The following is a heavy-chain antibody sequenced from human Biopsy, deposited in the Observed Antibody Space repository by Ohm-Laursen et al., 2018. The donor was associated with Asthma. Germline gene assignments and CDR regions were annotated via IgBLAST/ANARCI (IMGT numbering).Heavy chain of an antibody. J-gene: IGHJ6*02. D-gene: IGHD3-10*01. CDR3: ARAVDYSHYYGIDV. Sequence: ASVKVSCKTSGYTFNSAGITWVRQAPGQGLEWMGWISVYNGNTKVAQKLQDRVTMITDTSTSAAYIELRSLRSDDTAVYFCARAVDYSHYYGIDVWGQGTTVTVS. V-gene: IGHV1-18*01. CDR1: GYTFNSAG. CDR2: ISVYNGNT.